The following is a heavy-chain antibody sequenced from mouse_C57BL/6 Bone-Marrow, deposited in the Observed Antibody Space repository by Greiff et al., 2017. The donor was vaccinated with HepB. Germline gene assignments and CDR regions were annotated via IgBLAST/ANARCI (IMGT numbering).Heavy chain of an antibody. D-gene: IGHD1-1*01. J-gene: IGHJ3*01. V-gene: IGHV5-6*01. CDR1: GFTFSSYG. Sequence: EVKLVESGGDLVKPGGSLKLSCAASGFTFSSYGMSWVRQTPDKRLEWVATISSGGSYTYYPDSVKGRFTLSRDNAKNTLYLQMSSLKSEDTAMYYCARQRTYGSSSWFAYWGQGTLVTVSA. CDR2: ISSGGSYT. CDR3: ARQRTYGSSSWFAY.